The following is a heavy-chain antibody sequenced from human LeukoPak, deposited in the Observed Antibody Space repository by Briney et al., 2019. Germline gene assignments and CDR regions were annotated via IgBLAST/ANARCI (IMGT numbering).Heavy chain of an antibody. CDR3: ATQRSYDILTGYYPFDY. J-gene: IGHJ4*02. D-gene: IGHD3-9*01. CDR1: GFTFDDYA. CDR2: ISWNSGSI. Sequence: GGSLRLSCAASGFTFDDYAMHWVRQAPGKGLEWVSVISWNSGSIGYADSVKGRFTISRDNAKNSLYLQMNSLRAEDTALYYCATQRSYDILTGYYPFDYWGQGTLVTVSS. V-gene: IGHV3-9*01.